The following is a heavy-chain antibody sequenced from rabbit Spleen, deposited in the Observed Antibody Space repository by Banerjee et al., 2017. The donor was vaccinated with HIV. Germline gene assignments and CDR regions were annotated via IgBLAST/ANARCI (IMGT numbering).Heavy chain of an antibody. J-gene: IGHJ4*01. CDR3: ARAGEGGDGYLNL. CDR1: GFDFSTNYD. CDR2: IRTGDGKT. V-gene: IGHV1S45*01. D-gene: IGHD5-1*01. Sequence: QEQLEESGGGLVQPEGSLALTCKASGFDFSTNYDMCWVRQAPGKGPEWIACIRTGDGKTYYASWAKGRFTISKTSSTTVTLQMTSLTAADTATYFCARAGEGGDGYLNLWGPGTLVTVS.